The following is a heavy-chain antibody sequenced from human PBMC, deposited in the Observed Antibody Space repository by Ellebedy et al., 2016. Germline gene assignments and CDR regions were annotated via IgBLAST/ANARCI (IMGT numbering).Heavy chain of an antibody. Sequence: GESLKISXAGSGFTFASYIMNWVRLTPEKGLEWISSISSNGRSIYYADSVKGRFTISRDNAKNSLFLQLSSLRVEDTALYYCARQTPSTPAYYFGMDLWGQGTTVTVSS. CDR2: ISSNGRSI. J-gene: IGHJ6*02. V-gene: IGHV3-21*06. CDR1: GFTFASYI. CDR3: ARQTPSTPAYYFGMDL. D-gene: IGHD6-6*01.